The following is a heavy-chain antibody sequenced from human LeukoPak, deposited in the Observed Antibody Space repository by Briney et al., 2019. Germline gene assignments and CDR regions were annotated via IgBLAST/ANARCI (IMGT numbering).Heavy chain of an antibody. D-gene: IGHD3-10*01. CDR1: GFTFSSYA. V-gene: IGHV3-21*01. Sequence: GGSLRLSCAASGFTFSSYAMSWVRQAPGKGLEWVSSISSSSSYIYYADSVKGRFTISRDNAKNSLYLQMNSLRAEDTAVYYCARGGFYGSGSYSEFDYWGQGTLVTVSS. CDR3: ARGGFYGSGSYSEFDY. CDR2: ISSSSSYI. J-gene: IGHJ4*02.